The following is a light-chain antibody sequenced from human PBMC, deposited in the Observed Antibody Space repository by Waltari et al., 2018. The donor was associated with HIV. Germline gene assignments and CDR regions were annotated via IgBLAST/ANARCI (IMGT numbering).Light chain of an antibody. Sequence: QSALTQPRSVSGSPGQSVTISCTGTSSDVAAYNSVSWYQQHPGKAPKLMIYDVSERPSGVPVRFSGSNSGNTASLTISGLQAEDEADYYCCSYAGNYTPFVFGTGTKVTVL. V-gene: IGLV2-11*01. CDR2: DVS. CDR3: CSYAGNYTPFV. J-gene: IGLJ1*01. CDR1: SSDVAAYNS.